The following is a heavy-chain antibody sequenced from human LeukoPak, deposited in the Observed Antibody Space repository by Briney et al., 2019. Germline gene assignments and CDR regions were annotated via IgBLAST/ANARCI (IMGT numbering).Heavy chain of an antibody. CDR2: ITPGGGT. CDR3: ARDRYGDGFAHFDY. Sequence: ASVKVSCKASGYTFTGYYMNWVRQAPGQGLQWMGWITPGGGTNYPQKFQGRVAITWDTSITTAYMDLSRLTSDDTAVYYCARDRYGDGFAHFDYWGQGALVTVSS. J-gene: IGHJ4*02. D-gene: IGHD5-24*01. CDR1: GYTFTGYY. V-gene: IGHV1-2*02.